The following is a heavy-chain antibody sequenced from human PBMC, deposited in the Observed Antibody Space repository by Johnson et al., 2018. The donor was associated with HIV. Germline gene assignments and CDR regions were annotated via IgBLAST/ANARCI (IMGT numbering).Heavy chain of an antibody. CDR3: AREYDAFDI. Sequence: QVQLVESGGGVVRPGGSLRLSCAASRFTFDDYVMSWVSQAPGKGLEWVSYITGSGSSIYYADSVKGRFTISRDNAKNSLYLQMDSLRGEDTAVYYCAREYDAFDIWGQGTMVTVSS. CDR2: ITGSGSSI. J-gene: IGHJ3*02. CDR1: RFTFDDYV. V-gene: IGHV3-11*04.